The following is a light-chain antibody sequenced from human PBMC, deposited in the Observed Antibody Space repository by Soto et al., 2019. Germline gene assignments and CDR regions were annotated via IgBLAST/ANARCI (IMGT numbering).Light chain of an antibody. J-gene: IGLJ3*02. Sequence: QSALTQPASVSGSPGQSITISCTGTSSDVGNYNYVSWYQQHPGKAPKLMIYHVTSRPSGVSDRFSGSKSGNTASLTISGLQTDDEADYYCSSFTTSATGVFGGGTKLTVL. CDR3: SSFTTSATGV. V-gene: IGLV2-14*03. CDR1: SSDVGNYNY. CDR2: HVT.